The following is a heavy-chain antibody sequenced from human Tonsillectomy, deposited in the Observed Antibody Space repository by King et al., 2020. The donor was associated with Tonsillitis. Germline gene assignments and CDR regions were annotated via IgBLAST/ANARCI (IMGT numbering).Heavy chain of an antibody. CDR3: ATSLAGISGWFDP. Sequence: VQLVESGGGLVQPGGSLRLSCAASGFTFSSYAMSWVRQAPGKGLEWVSGISGSGGSTYYADSVKGRFTISRDNSKNTLYLQMNSLRADDTAVYYCATSLAGISGWFDPWGQGTLVTVSS. CDR2: ISGSGGST. D-gene: IGHD3-10*01. J-gene: IGHJ5*02. V-gene: IGHV3-23*04. CDR1: GFTFSSYA.